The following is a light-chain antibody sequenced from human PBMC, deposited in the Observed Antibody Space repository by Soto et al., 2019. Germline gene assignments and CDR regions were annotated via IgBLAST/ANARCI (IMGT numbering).Light chain of an antibody. CDR2: SNN. CDR1: SANIGSNT. CDR3: EDRDARSNPSV. V-gene: IGLV1-44*01. J-gene: IGLJ1*01. Sequence: AVLTQPPSACGTRGQSVTISCSGSSANIGSNTVNCYQQLPGTAPKLLIYSNNQRPSGVPDRFSRSNSCTSASPPTKGPQSEDEVDYCCEDRDARSNPSVLGTEPKATV.